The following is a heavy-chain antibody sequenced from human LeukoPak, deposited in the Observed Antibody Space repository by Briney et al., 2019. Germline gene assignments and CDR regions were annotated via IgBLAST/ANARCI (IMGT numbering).Heavy chain of an antibody. V-gene: IGHV4-59*01. J-gene: IGHJ4*02. D-gene: IGHD5-18*01. Sequence: LETLSLTCTVSGGSISSYYWSWIRQPPGKGLEWIGYIYYSGSTNYNPSLKSRVTISVDTSKNQFSLKLSSVTAAGTGVYYCARDRGYSYGYRRDYWGQGTLVCVSS. CDR1: GGSISSYY. CDR3: ARDRGYSYGYRRDY. CDR2: IYYSGST.